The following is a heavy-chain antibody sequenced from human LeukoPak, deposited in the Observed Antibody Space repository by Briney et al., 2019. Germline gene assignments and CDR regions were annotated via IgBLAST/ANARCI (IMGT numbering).Heavy chain of an antibody. D-gene: IGHD3-16*01. CDR3: ARGGRIGYVDY. Sequence: SETLSVTCTVSGGSISSYYWSWIRQPAGKGLEWIGRIYTSGSTNYNPSLKSRVTISVDKSKNQFSLKLSSVTAADTAVYYCARGGRIGYVDYWGQGTLVTVSS. CDR2: IYTSGST. V-gene: IGHV4-4*07. J-gene: IGHJ4*02. CDR1: GGSISSYY.